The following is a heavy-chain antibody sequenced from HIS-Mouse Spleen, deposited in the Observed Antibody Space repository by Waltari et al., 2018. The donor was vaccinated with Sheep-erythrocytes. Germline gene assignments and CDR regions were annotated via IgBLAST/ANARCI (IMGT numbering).Heavy chain of an antibody. J-gene: IGHJ5*02. D-gene: IGHD3-10*01. CDR1: GGSLSSCGYY. V-gene: IGHV4-31*03. Sequence: QVQLQESGPGLVKPSPTLSLTCTVSGGSLSSCGYYWSWNRQHPGKGLEWIGYIYYSGSTYYNPSLKSRVTISVDTSKNQFSLRLSSVTAADTAVYYCARALIITMVRGVTSNWFDPWGQGTLVTVSS. CDR2: IYYSGST. CDR3: ARALIITMVRGVTSNWFDP.